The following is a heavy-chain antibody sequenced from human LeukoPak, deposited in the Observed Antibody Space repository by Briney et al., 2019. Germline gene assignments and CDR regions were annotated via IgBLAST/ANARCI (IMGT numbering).Heavy chain of an antibody. Sequence: GASVKVSCKASGYTFTSYYMHWVRQAPGQGLEWMGIINPSGGSTSYAQKFQGRVTMTRDMSTSTVYMELSSLRSEDTAVCYCASDGGVGGTYYYDGSGYYQDYWGQGTLVTVSS. CDR1: GYTFTSYY. CDR3: ASDGGVGGTYYYDGSGYYQDY. CDR2: INPSGGST. V-gene: IGHV1-46*01. J-gene: IGHJ4*02. D-gene: IGHD3-22*01.